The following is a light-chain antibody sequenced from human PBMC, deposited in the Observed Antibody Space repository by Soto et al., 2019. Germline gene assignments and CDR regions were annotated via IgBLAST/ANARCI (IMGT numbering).Light chain of an antibody. J-gene: IGKJ4*01. V-gene: IGKV3-20*01. CDR3: QRYGSSPLT. CDR2: DAS. CDR1: QRVSSNY. Sequence: EIVLTQSPGTLPLSPGERATLSCRASQRVSSNYLAWYQQKPGQAPRLLIYDASSRATGTPDRFSGSGSGTDFTLTISRLEPEDFAVYYCQRYGSSPLTFGGGTKVEIK.